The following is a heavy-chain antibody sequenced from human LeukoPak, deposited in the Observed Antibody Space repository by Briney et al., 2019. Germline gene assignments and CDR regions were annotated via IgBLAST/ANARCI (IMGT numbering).Heavy chain of an antibody. CDR2: IYTSGGT. CDR3: AREGD. J-gene: IGHJ4*02. CDR1: GGSISNLDYY. V-gene: IGHV4-61*02. Sequence: PSETLSLTCTVSGGSISNLDYYWTWIRQPAGKRLEWIGRIYTSGGTNYNPSLKSRVTISVDTSKNQFSLKLSSVTAADTAVYYCAREGDWGQGTLVTVSS.